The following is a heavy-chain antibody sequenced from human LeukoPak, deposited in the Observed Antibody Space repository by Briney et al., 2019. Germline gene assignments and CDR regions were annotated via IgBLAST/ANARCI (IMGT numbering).Heavy chain of an antibody. CDR1: GVSISSSNSY. Sequence: SQTLSLTCSVSGVSISSSNSYWGWIRQPPGKGLEWIGSIYYSGNTYYNASLKSQVSISIDTSKNQFSLKLTSVTAADTAVYHCARQTGSGLFILPGGQGTLVTVSS. CDR2: IYYSGNT. D-gene: IGHD3/OR15-3a*01. V-gene: IGHV4-39*01. CDR3: ARQTGSGLFILP. J-gene: IGHJ4*02.